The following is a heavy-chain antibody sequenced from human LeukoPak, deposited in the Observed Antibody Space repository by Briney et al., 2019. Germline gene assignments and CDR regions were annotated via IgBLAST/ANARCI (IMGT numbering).Heavy chain of an antibody. CDR2: IKPDGSEI. D-gene: IGHD2-15*01. CDR1: GFSFSDYW. CDR3: TRSLDY. V-gene: IGHV3-7*02. J-gene: IGHJ4*02. Sequence: SGGSLRLSCAASGFSFSDYWMDWARQAPGKGLEWVADIKPDGSEIYYVDAVKGRFTISRDSAKNSLYLQMNSLRAEDTAVYYCTRSLDYWGQGTLVTVSS.